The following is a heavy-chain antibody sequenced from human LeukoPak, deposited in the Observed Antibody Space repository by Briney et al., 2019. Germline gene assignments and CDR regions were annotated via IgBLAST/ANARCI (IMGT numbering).Heavy chain of an antibody. J-gene: IGHJ4*02. Sequence: PGGSLRLSCAASGFTFAVYAMHWVRQAPGKGLEWVSGISWNSDSIGYADSVRGRFTISRDNAKNSLYLQMNGLSVEDTALYYCAKDRSMVTTGSSDYWGQGTLVTVSS. CDR1: GFTFAVYA. CDR2: ISWNSDSI. CDR3: AKDRSMVTTGSSDY. D-gene: IGHD3-10*01. V-gene: IGHV3-9*01.